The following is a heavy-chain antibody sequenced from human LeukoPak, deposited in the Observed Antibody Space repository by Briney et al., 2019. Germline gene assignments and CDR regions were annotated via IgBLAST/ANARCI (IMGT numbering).Heavy chain of an antibody. CDR1: GGSISSSSYY. J-gene: IGHJ6*03. CDR3: ARGYCSGGSCYTAFGYYYYMDV. Sequence: SETLSLTCTVSGGSISSSSYYWGWIRQPPGKGLEWIGSIYYSGSTYYNPSLKSRVTISVDTSKNQFSLKLSSVTAADTAVYYCARGYCSGGSCYTAFGYYYYMDVWGKGTTVTVSS. D-gene: IGHD2-15*01. V-gene: IGHV4-39*07. CDR2: IYYSGST.